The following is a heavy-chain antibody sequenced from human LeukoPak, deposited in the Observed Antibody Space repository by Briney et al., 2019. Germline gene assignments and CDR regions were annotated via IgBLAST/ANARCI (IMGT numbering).Heavy chain of an antibody. CDR1: SGSISTSNYY. Sequence: PSETLSLTCTVSSGSISTSNYYWGWVRQPPGKALEWIGNIFYSGSTYYNPSLKSRVTISVDTAKNQFSLKLSSVTAADTAVYYCARDGTYPYYYDSSGYYLPYWYFDLWGRGTLVTVSS. J-gene: IGHJ2*01. CDR2: IFYSGST. CDR3: ARDGTYPYYYDSSGYYLPYWYFDL. D-gene: IGHD3-22*01. V-gene: IGHV4-39*07.